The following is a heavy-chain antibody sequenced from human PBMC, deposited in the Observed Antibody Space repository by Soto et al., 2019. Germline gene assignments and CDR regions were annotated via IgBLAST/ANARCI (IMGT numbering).Heavy chain of an antibody. Sequence: QVQPVQSGAEVKKPGASVKISCKASGHTCTGYYIHWVRQSPGQGLEWMGWINHNSGGTDYGQKFQGRVTMTRDTSISTVYMELTRLRSADTSVYYGARGKAIDAEIYNWLDPWGQGTLVTVSS. V-gene: IGHV1-2*02. CDR2: INHNSGGT. D-gene: IGHD2-2*01. CDR1: GHTCTGYY. CDR3: ARGKAIDAEIYNWLDP. J-gene: IGHJ5*02.